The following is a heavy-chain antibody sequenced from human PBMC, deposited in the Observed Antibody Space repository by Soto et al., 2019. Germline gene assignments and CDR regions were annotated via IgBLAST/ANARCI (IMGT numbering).Heavy chain of an antibody. CDR3: ARDCTNGVCYTVGADAFDI. J-gene: IGHJ3*02. CDR2: INPSGGST. CDR1: GYTFTSYY. D-gene: IGHD2-8*01. V-gene: IGHV1-46*01. Sequence: SVKVSCKASGYTFTSYYMHWVRQAPGQGLEWMGIINPSGGSTSYAQKFQGRVTMTRDTSTSTVYMELSSLRSEDTAVYYCARDCTNGVCYTVGADAFDIWGQGTMVTVSS.